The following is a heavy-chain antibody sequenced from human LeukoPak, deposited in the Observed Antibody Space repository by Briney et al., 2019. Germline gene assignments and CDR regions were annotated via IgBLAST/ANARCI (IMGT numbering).Heavy chain of an antibody. Sequence: SQTLSLTCAVSGGSISSGGYSWSWIRQPPGKGLEWIGYFYHSGSTYYNPSLKSRVTISVDRSKNQFSLKLSSVTAADTAVYYCARDRDYYDSSGYYGWYFDLWGRGTLVTVSS. CDR1: GGSISSGGYS. D-gene: IGHD3-22*01. J-gene: IGHJ2*01. CDR3: ARDRDYYDSSGYYGWYFDL. V-gene: IGHV4-30-2*01. CDR2: FYHSGST.